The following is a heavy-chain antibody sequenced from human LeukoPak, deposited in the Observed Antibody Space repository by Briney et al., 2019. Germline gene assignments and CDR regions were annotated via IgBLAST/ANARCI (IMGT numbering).Heavy chain of an antibody. Sequence: PGGSLRLSCAASGFTFSSYWMHWVRQAPGKGLVWVSRINTDGSTTSYADPVKGRFTISRDNAKNTLYLHMDSLRAEDTAVYFCTRGGVDYWGQGTLVTVSS. CDR2: INTDGSTT. D-gene: IGHD3-10*01. CDR1: GFTFSSYW. J-gene: IGHJ4*02. CDR3: TRGGVDY. V-gene: IGHV3-74*01.